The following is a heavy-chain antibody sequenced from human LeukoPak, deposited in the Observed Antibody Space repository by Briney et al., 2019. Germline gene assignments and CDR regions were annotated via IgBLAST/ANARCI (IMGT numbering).Heavy chain of an antibody. D-gene: IGHD6-13*01. CDR1: GFTFNSYE. CDR3: ARDGSSWYSFDY. CDR2: ISSSGSTI. V-gene: IGHV3-48*03. J-gene: IGHJ4*02. Sequence: GGSLRLSCAASGFTFNSYEMNWVRQAPGKGLEWVSYISSSGSTIYYADSVKGRFTISRDNAKNSLYLQMNSLRDEDTAVYYCARDGSSWYSFDYWGQGALVTVSS.